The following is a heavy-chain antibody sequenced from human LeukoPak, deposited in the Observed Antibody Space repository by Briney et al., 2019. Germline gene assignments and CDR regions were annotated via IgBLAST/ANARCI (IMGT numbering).Heavy chain of an antibody. CDR2: IYHSGST. Sequence: PSETLSLTCTVSGDSISSYYWSWIRQSPGKGLEWIGYIYHSGSTNYNPPLKSRFTISIDTSKNQFSLKLSSVTAADTAVYYGARDSGSGSWYDYWGQGTLVTVSS. CDR1: GDSISSYY. J-gene: IGHJ4*02. CDR3: ARDSGSGSWYDY. V-gene: IGHV4-59*01. D-gene: IGHD6-13*01.